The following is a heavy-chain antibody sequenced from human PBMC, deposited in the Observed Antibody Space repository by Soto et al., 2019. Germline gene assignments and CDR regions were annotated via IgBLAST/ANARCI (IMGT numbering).Heavy chain of an antibody. J-gene: IGHJ6*02. V-gene: IGHV5-51*01. CDR3: ARAVTTDYYYYGMDV. CDR2: IYPGDSDT. CDR1: GYSFTSYW. D-gene: IGHD4-17*01. Sequence: PGESLQISCKGSGYSFTSYWIVWVRQMPGKGLEWMGIIYPGDSDTRYSPSFQGQVTISADKSISTAYLQWSSLKASDTAMYYCARAVTTDYYYYGMDVWGQGTTVTVSS.